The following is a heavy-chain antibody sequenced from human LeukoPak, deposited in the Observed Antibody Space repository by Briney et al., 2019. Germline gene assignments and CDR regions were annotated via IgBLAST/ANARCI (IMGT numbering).Heavy chain of an antibody. CDR1: VTPSVVTT. J-gene: IGHJ3*01. D-gene: IGHD5-18*01. Sequence: PSETLPSPALSLVTPSVVTTGAGSGSPQGRDWSGLGISNSGSTNYNPSLKSRVTISLDTSKNQVSLNLSSVTAADTAVYYCARPAERGYRYGLDFWGPGTMVTVSS. CDR2: SNSGST. CDR3: ARPAERGYRYGLDF. V-gene: IGHV4-59*01.